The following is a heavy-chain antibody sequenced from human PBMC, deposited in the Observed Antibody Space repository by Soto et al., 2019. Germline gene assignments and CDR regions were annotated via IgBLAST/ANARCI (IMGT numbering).Heavy chain of an antibody. CDR3: ASSWGDHRDFDY. J-gene: IGHJ4*02. CDR1: GFTLSDPY. Sequence: EVQLVESGGGLVQPGGSLRLSCTASGFTLSDPYMDWVRQAPGKGLEWVARARNRANSYSTEYAASVKGRFTISRDDSKNSLYLQMNSLNTDDTAVYFCASSWGDHRDFDYWGQGTLVTVSS. V-gene: IGHV3-72*01. D-gene: IGHD2-21*02. CDR2: ARNRANSYST.